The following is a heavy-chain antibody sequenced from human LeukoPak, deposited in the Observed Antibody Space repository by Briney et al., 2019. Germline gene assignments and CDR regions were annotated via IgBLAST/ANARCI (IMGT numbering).Heavy chain of an antibody. CDR3: ARIRGYDSSGYYSGWFDP. Sequence: PGGSLRLSCAASGFTVSSNYMSWVRQAPGKGLEWVSVIYSGGSTYYADSVKGRFTISRDNSKNTLYLQMNSLRAEDTAVYYCARIRGYDSSGYYSGWFDPWGQGTLVIVSS. D-gene: IGHD3-22*01. J-gene: IGHJ5*02. CDR2: IYSGGST. CDR1: GFTVSSNY. V-gene: IGHV3-66*02.